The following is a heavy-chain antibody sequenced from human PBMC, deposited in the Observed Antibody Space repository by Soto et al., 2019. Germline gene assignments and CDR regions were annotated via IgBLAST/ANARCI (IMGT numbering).Heavy chain of an antibody. CDR3: ARQNGEGGWKAYYYYGMDV. D-gene: IGHD6-19*01. CDR2: IYPGDSDT. CDR1: GYSFTSYW. Sequence: GESLKISCKGSGYSFTSYWIGWVRQMPGKGLEWMGIIYPGDSDTRYSPSFQGQVTISADKYISTAYLQWSSLKASDTAMYYCARQNGEGGWKAYYYYGMDVWGQGTTVTVSS. J-gene: IGHJ6*02. V-gene: IGHV5-51*01.